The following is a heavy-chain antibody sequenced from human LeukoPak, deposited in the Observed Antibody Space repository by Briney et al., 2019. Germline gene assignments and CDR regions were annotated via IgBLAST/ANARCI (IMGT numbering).Heavy chain of an antibody. CDR3: AKDNGVTGRGYFDL. CDR1: GFTFDDYA. CDR2: ISWDGGST. V-gene: IGHV3-43D*03. J-gene: IGHJ2*01. Sequence: GGSLRLSCAASGFTFDDYAMHWVRQAPGKGLEWVSLISWDGGSTYYADSVKGRFTISRDNSKNSLYLQMNSLRAEGTALYYCAKDNGVTGRGYFDLWGRGTLVTVSS. D-gene: IGHD1-20*01.